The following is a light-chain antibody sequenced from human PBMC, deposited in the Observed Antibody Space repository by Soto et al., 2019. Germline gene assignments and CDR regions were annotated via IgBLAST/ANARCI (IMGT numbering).Light chain of an antibody. Sequence: EIVLTQSPGTLSLSPGERATLSCRASQSVSTSYLAWYQEKPGQAPRLLLYGPSTRATGIPDRLSGSGSGTDFTLTISRLEPDDFAVYYWQQYGSSPITFGQGTRLEL. CDR2: GPS. CDR1: QSVSTSY. J-gene: IGKJ5*01. V-gene: IGKV3-20*01. CDR3: QQYGSSPIT.